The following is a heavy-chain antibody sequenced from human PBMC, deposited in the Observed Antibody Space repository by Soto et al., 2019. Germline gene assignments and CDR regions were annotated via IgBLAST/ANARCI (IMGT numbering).Heavy chain of an antibody. D-gene: IGHD6-19*01. CDR1: GGSVSSGSYY. CDR3: ARAGLQWRFHYYYYYGMDV. CDR2: IYYSGST. Sequence: LSLTCTVSGGSVSSGSYYWSWIRQPPGKGLEWIGYIYYSGSTNYNPSLKSRVTISVDTSKNQFSLKLSSVTAADTAVYYCARAGLQWRFHYYYYYGMDVWGQGTTVTVSS. V-gene: IGHV4-61*01. J-gene: IGHJ6*02.